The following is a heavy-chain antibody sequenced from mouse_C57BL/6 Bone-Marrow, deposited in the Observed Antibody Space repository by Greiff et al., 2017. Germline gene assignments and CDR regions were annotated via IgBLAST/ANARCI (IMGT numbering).Heavy chain of an antibody. CDR2: ISYDGSN. Sequence: EVQLQESGPGLVKPSQSLSLTCSVTGYSITSGYYWNWIRQFPGNKLEWLGYISYDGSNNYNPSLKNRISITRDTSKNQFFLKLNSVTTEDTATYYCARGGYGASYYAMYYWGQGTSVTVSS. J-gene: IGHJ4*01. CDR1: GYSITSGYY. V-gene: IGHV3-6*01. D-gene: IGHD2-2*01. CDR3: ARGGYGASYYAMYY.